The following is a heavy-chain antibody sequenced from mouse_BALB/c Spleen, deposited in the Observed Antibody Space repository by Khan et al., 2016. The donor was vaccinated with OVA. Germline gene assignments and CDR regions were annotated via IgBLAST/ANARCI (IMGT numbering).Heavy chain of an antibody. CDR2: IWAGGST. CDR3: ARVWVITADTFGY. D-gene: IGHD2-4*01. V-gene: IGHV2-9*02. J-gene: IGHJ2*01. Sequence: VQLKESGPGLVAPSQSLSITCTVSGFSLTNYAVHWVRQPPGKGLEWLGVIWAGGSTNHNSALLSRLSISKDKSKAQGLLKMNSTPNDDTAFDYCARVWVITADTFGYWGQGTTLTVSS. CDR1: GFSLTNYA.